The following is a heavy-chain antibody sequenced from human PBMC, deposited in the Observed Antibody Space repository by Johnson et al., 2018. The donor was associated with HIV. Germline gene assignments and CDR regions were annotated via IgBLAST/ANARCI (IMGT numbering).Heavy chain of an antibody. V-gene: IGHV3-11*04. CDR2: ISSSGSTI. CDR1: GFTFSDYY. CDR3: ASPKTPTRVVRGAFDI. D-gene: IGHD3-10*01. J-gene: IGHJ3*02. Sequence: QVQLVESGGGLVKPGGSLRLSCAASGFTFSDYYMSWIRQAPGRGLEWVSYISSSGSTIYYADSVKGRFTISRDNAKNSLYLQMNSLRAEDTAVYYCASPKTPTRVVRGAFDIWGQGTMVTVAS.